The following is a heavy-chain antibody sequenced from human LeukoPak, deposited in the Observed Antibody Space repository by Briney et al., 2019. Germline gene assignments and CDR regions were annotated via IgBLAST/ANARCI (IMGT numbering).Heavy chain of an antibody. D-gene: IGHD5-12*01. Sequence: EGSLRLSCAASGFTFSSYSMNWVRQAPGKGLEWVSSISSSSSYIYYADSVKGRFTISRDNAKNSLYLQMNSLRAEDTAVYYCARLGYSGYDLSDLRNWFDPWGQGTLVTVSS. CDR3: ARLGYSGYDLSDLRNWFDP. V-gene: IGHV3-21*01. CDR2: ISSSSSYI. CDR1: GFTFSSYS. J-gene: IGHJ5*02.